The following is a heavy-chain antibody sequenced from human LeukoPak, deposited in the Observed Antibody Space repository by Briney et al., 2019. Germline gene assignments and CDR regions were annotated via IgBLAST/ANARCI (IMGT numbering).Heavy chain of an antibody. CDR1: GYTFSGYY. CDR3: ERSKTGTAREYYGLDV. CDR2: INPNSGGT. J-gene: IGHJ6*02. Sequence: SVKVSCTASGYTFSGYYMHLVRQAPGQGLEWMGWINPNSGGTNYGEKFQGRVTMTRATSISTAYMELSRLRSDHPDVYYCERSKTGTAREYYGLDVWGQGTKVTVSS. V-gene: IGHV1-2*02. D-gene: IGHD1-1*01.